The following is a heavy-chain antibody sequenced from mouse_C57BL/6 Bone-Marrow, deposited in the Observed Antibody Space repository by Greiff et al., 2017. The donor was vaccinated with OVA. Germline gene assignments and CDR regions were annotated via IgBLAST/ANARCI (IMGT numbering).Heavy chain of an antibody. CDR1: GFNIKDDY. D-gene: IGHD2-5*01. CDR3: TRMGSNYAFAY. Sequence: VQLQQSGAELVRPGASVKLSCTASGFNIKDDYMHWVKQRPEQGLEWIGWIDPENGDTEYASKFQGKATITADTSSNTAYLQLSSLTSEDTAVYYCTRMGSNYAFAYWGQGTLVTVSA. J-gene: IGHJ3*01. CDR2: IDPENGDT. V-gene: IGHV14-4*01.